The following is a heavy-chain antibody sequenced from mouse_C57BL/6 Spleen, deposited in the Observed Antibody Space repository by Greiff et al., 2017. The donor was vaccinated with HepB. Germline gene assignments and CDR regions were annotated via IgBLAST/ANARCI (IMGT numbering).Heavy chain of an antibody. Sequence: QVQLQQSGAELVRPGASVTLSCKASGYTFTDYEMHWVKQTPVHGLEWIGAIDPETGGTAYNQKFKGKAILTADKSSSTAYMELRSLTSEDSAVYYCTRVYYGSSNWYFDVWGTGTTVTVSS. V-gene: IGHV1-15*01. D-gene: IGHD1-1*01. CDR1: GYTFTDYE. CDR3: TRVYYGSSNWYFDV. CDR2: IDPETGGT. J-gene: IGHJ1*03.